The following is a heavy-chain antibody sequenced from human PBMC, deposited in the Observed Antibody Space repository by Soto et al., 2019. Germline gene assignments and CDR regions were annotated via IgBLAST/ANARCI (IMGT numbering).Heavy chain of an antibody. V-gene: IGHV4-59*01. D-gene: IGHD3-10*01. CDR1: GGSLSSYY. Sequence: KQSQTLSLTCTVSGGSLSSYYWSWIRQPPGKGLEWIGYIYYSGSTNYNPSLKSRVTISVDTSKNQFSLKLSSVTAADTAVYYCARSYGSGSYLRHSLYYYYMDVWGKGTTVTVSS. J-gene: IGHJ6*03. CDR3: ARSYGSGSYLRHSLYYYYMDV. CDR2: IYYSGST.